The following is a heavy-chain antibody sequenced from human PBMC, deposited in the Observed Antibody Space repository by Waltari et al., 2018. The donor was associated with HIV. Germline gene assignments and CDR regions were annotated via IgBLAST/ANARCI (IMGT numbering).Heavy chain of an antibody. V-gene: IGHV1-2*02. D-gene: IGHD6-6*01. CDR3: ARDRHSNSRILGYYYGMDV. Sequence: QVQLVQSGAEVKKPGASVKVSCKASGYTFPASYRHWVGQAPGQGLEWMGWINPNSGGTNYAQKFQGRVTMTRDTSISTAYMELSRLRSDDTAVYYCARDRHSNSRILGYYYGMDVWGQGTTVTVSS. J-gene: IGHJ6*02. CDR1: GYTFPASY. CDR2: INPNSGGT.